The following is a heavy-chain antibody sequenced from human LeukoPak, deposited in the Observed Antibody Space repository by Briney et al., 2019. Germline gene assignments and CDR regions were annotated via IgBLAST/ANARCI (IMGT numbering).Heavy chain of an antibody. Sequence: GGSLRLSCAASGFTFSSYEMNWVRQAPGKGLEWVSYISSSGSTIYYADSVKGRFTISRDNAKNSLYLQMNSLRAEDTAVYYCAGITAYSSSREGGYWGQGTLVTVPS. CDR1: GFTFSSYE. V-gene: IGHV3-48*03. D-gene: IGHD6-13*01. J-gene: IGHJ4*02. CDR2: ISSSGSTI. CDR3: AGITAYSSSREGGY.